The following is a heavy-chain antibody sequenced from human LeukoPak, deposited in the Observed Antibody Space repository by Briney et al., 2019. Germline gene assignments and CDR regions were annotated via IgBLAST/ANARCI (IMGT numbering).Heavy chain of an antibody. CDR1: GFTFSSYA. V-gene: IGHV3-23*01. J-gene: IGHJ4*02. CDR3: AKGKIDIVVRPLDY. D-gene: IGHD2-15*01. Sequence: GGSLRLSCAASGFTFSSYAMSWVRQAPGKGLEWVSAISGSGGSTYYADSVKGRFTISRDNSKNTLYLQMNSLRAEDTAVYYCAKGKIDIVVRPLDYWGQGTLVTVSS. CDR2: ISGSGGST.